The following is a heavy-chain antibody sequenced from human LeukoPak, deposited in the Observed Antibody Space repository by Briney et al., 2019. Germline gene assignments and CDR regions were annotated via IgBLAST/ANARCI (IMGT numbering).Heavy chain of an antibody. Sequence: PGGSLRLSCAASGFTFSSYWVSWVRQAPGKGLEWVANIKQDGSEKYYVDSVKGRFTISRDNAKNSLYLQMNSLRAEDTAVYYCARDYSSYAFDIWGQGTMVTVSS. CDR1: GFTFSSYW. CDR2: IKQDGSEK. D-gene: IGHD6-13*01. CDR3: ARDYSSYAFDI. V-gene: IGHV3-7*01. J-gene: IGHJ3*02.